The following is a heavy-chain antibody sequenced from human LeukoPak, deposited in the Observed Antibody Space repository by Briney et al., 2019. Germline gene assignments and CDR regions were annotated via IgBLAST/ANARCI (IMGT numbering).Heavy chain of an antibody. V-gene: IGHV4-59*01. CDR2: IYYSGST. D-gene: IGHD6-19*01. J-gene: IGHJ3*02. CDR3: ARGYSSGWYRVDAFDI. CDR1: GGSIRSYY. Sequence: PSETLSLTCTVSGGSIRSYYWSWIRQPPGKGLEWIGYIYYSGSTNYNPSLKSRVTISVDTSKNQFSLKLSSVTAADTAVYYCARGYSSGWYRVDAFDIWGQGTMVTVSS.